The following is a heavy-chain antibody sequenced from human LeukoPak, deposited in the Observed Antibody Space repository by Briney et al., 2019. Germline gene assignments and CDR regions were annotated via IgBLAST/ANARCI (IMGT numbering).Heavy chain of an antibody. V-gene: IGHV3-7*01. D-gene: IGHD5-18*01. J-gene: IGHJ4*02. Sequence: GESLRLSCAASGFTFRSYAMSWVRQAPGKGLEWVASINPDGNKKYSADSVKGRFTISRDNAENSLYLQMNSLRVEDTAFYYCARDLAYSRLDYWGQGMLVTVSS. CDR2: INPDGNKK. CDR1: GFTFRSYA. CDR3: ARDLAYSRLDY.